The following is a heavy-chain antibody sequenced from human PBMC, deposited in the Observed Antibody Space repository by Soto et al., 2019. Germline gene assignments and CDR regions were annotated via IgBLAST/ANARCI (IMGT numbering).Heavy chain of an antibody. CDR2: INPNNGRT. CDR1: GYTFTNHY. J-gene: IGHJ4*02. Sequence: ASVKVSCKASGYTFTNHYMHWVRQAPGQGLEWMGTINPNNGRTTYAQKLQGRVTMTTDTSTSTAYMELRSLRSDDTAVYYCARVKGPYDSSGYYSSYYFDYWGQGTLVTVSS. CDR3: ARVKGPYDSSGYYSSYYFDY. D-gene: IGHD3-22*01. V-gene: IGHV1-46*01.